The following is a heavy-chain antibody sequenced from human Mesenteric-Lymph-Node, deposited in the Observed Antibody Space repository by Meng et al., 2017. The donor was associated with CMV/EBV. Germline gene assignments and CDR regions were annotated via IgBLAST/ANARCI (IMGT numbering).Heavy chain of an antibody. Sequence: SETLSLTCEVSGGSLSGYFWSWIRQSPGKGLHWIGEINDSGSTGYDPSLRSRVTISIDTSRNQFSLKVSSVTAADTAVYYCARGRSAISWYYFDHWGQGTLVTVSS. D-gene: IGHD1-1*01. CDR2: INDSGST. J-gene: IGHJ4*02. CDR1: GGSLSGYF. V-gene: IGHV4-34*01. CDR3: ARGRSAISWYYFDH.